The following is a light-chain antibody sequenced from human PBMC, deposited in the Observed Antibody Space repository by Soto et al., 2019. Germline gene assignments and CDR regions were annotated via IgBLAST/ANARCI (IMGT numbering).Light chain of an antibody. CDR2: EVT. V-gene: IGLV2-14*01. Sequence: QSALTQPASVSGSPGQSIAISCTGTSGDVGGYDNVSWYQQHPDKAPKLMIYEVTKRPSWVSNRFSGSKSGNTASLTISGLQPEDEADYYCSSHTSGSTRVFGSGTKVTVL. CDR1: SGDVGGYDN. J-gene: IGLJ1*01. CDR3: SSHTSGSTRV.